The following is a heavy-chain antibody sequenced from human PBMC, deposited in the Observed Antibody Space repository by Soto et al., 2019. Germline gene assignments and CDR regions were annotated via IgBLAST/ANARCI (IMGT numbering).Heavy chain of an antibody. CDR2: IWYDGSNK. D-gene: IGHD3-3*01. CDR3: ARDAYYDFWSGYYTYYYHGMDV. CDR1: GFTFSSYG. V-gene: IGHV3-33*01. Sequence: QVQLVESGGGVVQPGRSLRLSCAASGFTFSSYGMHWVRQAPGKGLEWVAVIWYDGSNKYYADSVKGRFTISRDNSKNTLDLQMNSLRAEDTAVYYCARDAYYDFWSGYYTYYYHGMDVWGQGTTVTVSS. J-gene: IGHJ6*02.